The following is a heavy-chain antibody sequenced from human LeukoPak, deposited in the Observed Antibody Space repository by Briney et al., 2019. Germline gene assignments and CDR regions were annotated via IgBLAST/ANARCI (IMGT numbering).Heavy chain of an antibody. D-gene: IGHD2-2*01. CDR3: AILIPAAMLIVPSGSSPFDY. J-gene: IGHJ4*02. Sequence: ASVKVSCKVSGYTLIDLSMHWVRQAPGKGLEWMGGFDPEDDKTIYAQKYQGRVTMTEDTSTNTAYMELSSLRSEDTAVYYCAILIPAAMLIVPSGSSPFDYWGQGTLVTVSS. V-gene: IGHV1-24*01. CDR2: FDPEDDKT. CDR1: GYTLIDLS.